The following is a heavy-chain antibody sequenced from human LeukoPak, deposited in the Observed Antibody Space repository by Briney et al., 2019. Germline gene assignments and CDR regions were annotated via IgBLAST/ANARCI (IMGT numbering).Heavy chain of an antibody. J-gene: IGHJ5*01. Sequence: SETLSLTCTVPGGSISSYYWSWIRQPAGKGLEWIGRIYTSGSTNYNPSLKSRVTMSVDTSKNQFSLKLSSVTAADTAVYYCARDTYYYDSSGYYTFMNWFDSWGQGTLVTVSS. CDR1: GGSISSYY. V-gene: IGHV4-4*07. CDR2: IYTSGST. CDR3: ARDTYYYDSSGYYTFMNWFDS. D-gene: IGHD3-22*01.